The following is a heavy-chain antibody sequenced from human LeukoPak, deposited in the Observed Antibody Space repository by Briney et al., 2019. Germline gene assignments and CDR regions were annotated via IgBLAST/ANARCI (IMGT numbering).Heavy chain of an antibody. J-gene: IGHJ4*02. D-gene: IGHD2-2*01. Sequence: GASVKVSCKASGYTFTSYAMHWVRQAPGQRLEWMGWINAGNGNTKYSQKFQGRVTITRDTSASTAYMELSSLRSEDTAVYYCARVPGYCSSTSCYAEPFDYWGQGTLVTVSS. CDR2: INAGNGNT. CDR3: ARVPGYCSSTSCYAEPFDY. CDR1: GYTFTSYA. V-gene: IGHV1-3*01.